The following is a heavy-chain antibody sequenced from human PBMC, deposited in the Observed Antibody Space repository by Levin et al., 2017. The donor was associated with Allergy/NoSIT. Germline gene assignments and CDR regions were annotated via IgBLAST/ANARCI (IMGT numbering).Heavy chain of an antibody. CDR2: ISYDGSNK. D-gene: IGHD4-23*01. CDR1: GFTFSSYA. Sequence: SCAASGFTFSSYAMHWVRQAPGKGLEWVAVISYDGSNKYYADSVKGRFTISRDNSKNTLYLQMNSLRAEDTAVYYCARDTAVVTWYFDLWGRGTLVTVSS. V-gene: IGHV3-30-3*01. J-gene: IGHJ2*01. CDR3: ARDTAVVTWYFDL.